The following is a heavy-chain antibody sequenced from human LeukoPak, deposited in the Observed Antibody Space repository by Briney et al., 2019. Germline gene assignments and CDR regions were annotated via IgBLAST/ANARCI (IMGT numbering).Heavy chain of an antibody. D-gene: IGHD3-22*01. CDR3: ARSYDSSGYQVN. Sequence: TSETLSLTCTVSGYSISSDYYWGWIRQPPGKGLEWIGEIYHSGSTNYNPSLKSRVTISVDKSKNQFSLKLSSVTAADTAVYYCARSYDSSGYQVNWGQGTLVTVSS. CDR2: IYHSGST. V-gene: IGHV4-38-2*02. CDR1: GYSISSDYY. J-gene: IGHJ4*02.